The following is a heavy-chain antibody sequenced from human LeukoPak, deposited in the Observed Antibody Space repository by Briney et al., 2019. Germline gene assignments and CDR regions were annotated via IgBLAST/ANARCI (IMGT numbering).Heavy chain of an antibody. CDR3: AKGQYYYGSSGYCDY. V-gene: IGHV3-23*01. D-gene: IGHD3-22*01. Sequence: GGSLRLSCAASGFTFSSYAMSWVRQAPGKGLEWVSAISGSGGSTYYADSVKGRFTISRDNSKNTLYLQMNSLRAEDTAVYYCAKGQYYYGSSGYCDYWGQGTLVTVSS. CDR1: GFTFSSYA. CDR2: ISGSGGST. J-gene: IGHJ4*02.